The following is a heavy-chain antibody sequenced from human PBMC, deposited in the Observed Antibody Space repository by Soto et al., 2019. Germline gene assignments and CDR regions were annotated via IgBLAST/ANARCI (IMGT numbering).Heavy chain of an antibody. CDR1: GYSFTGYW. CDR3: ARGARTYWFDP. D-gene: IGHD1-26*01. CDR2: IFPGDSET. V-gene: IGHV5-51*01. Sequence: GESLKISCKASGYSFTGYWIGWVRQMPGKGLEWMGIIFPGDSETRYSPSFQGQVTISADKSITTAYLQWNSLKASDTAVYYCARGARTYWFDPWGQGTLVTVSS. J-gene: IGHJ5*02.